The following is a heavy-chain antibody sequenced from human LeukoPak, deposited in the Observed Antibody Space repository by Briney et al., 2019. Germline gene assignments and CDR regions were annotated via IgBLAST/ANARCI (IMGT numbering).Heavy chain of an antibody. CDR1: GGPFSGYF. CDR3: AKDDAFDI. J-gene: IGHJ3*02. CDR2: ISWNSGSI. V-gene: IGHV3-9*01. Sequence: LPLTCAVSGGPFSGYFWSWIRQSSGKGLEWVSGISWNSGSIGYADSVKGRFTISRDNAKNSLYLQMNSLRAEDTALYYCAKDDAFDIWGQGTMVTVSS.